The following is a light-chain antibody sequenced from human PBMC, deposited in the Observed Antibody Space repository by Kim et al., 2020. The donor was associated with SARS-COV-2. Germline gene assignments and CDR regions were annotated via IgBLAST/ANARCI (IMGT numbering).Light chain of an antibody. Sequence: EIVLTQSPATLSLSPGERATLSCRASQSISTYLAWYQQKPGQAPRLLIHYATNRATGIPARFSGSGSGTDFTLTISSLEPEDFAVYYCQQRDSWPLTFGGGTKVDIK. CDR2: YAT. J-gene: IGKJ4*01. V-gene: IGKV3-11*01. CDR1: QSISTY. CDR3: QQRDSWPLT.